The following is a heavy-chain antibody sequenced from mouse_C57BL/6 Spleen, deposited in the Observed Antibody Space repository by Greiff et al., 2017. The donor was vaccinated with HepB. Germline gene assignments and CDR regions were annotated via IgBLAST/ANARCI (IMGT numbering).Heavy chain of an antibody. CDR3: ARGGLRPYWYFDV. V-gene: IGHV5-16*01. D-gene: IGHD2-4*01. J-gene: IGHJ1*03. CDR2: INYDGSST. CDR1: GFTFSDYY. Sequence: EVKLMESEGGLVQPGSSMKLSCTASGFTFSDYYMAWVRQVPEKGLEWVANINYDGSSTYYLDSLKSRFIISRDNAKNILYLQMSSLKSEDTATYYCARGGLRPYWYFDVWGTGTTVTVSS.